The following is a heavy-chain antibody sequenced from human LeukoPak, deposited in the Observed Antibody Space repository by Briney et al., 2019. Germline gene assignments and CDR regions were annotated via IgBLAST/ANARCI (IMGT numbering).Heavy chain of an antibody. CDR1: GGSISSSSYYYY. J-gene: IGHJ4*01. Sequence: SETLSLTCSVSGGSISSSSYYYYWGWIRRPPGKGLEWIGSLFNSGSTYSNTSLKSRLTMSVDTSKNQFSMTLTSVTAADTAVYYCARNNWMVRGALDYWGQGILVTVSS. CDR2: LFNSGST. V-gene: IGHV4-39*01. D-gene: IGHD3-10*01. CDR3: ARNNWMVRGALDY.